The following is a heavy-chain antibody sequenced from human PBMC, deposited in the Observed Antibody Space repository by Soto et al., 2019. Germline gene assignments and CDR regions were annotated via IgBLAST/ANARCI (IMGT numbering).Heavy chain of an antibody. V-gene: IGHV4-39*01. CDR2: IYYSGST. Sequence: TLSLTCTVSGGSISISSYYWGWIRQPPGKGLEWIGSIYYSGSTYYNPSLKSRVTISVDTSKNQFSLKLSSVTAADTAVYYCETGTTGHYYYGMDVWGQGTTVTVSS. D-gene: IGHD1-7*01. CDR3: ETGTTGHYYYGMDV. J-gene: IGHJ6*02. CDR1: GGSISISSYY.